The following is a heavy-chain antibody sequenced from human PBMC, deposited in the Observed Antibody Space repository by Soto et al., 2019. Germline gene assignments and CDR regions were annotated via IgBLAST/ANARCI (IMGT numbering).Heavy chain of an antibody. CDR3: ARNWNLALVPAAYFDS. CDR1: NFSVLTSTYY. V-gene: IGHV4-39*01. Sequence: SETLSLTCTVSNFSVLTSTYYWAWIRQPPGKGLEWVGTVYYTGTTYYNPSLQSRVTISIDTSKNQFSLNLNSVTAADTAVYYCARNWNLALVPAAYFDSWGQGTPAPVSS. J-gene: IGHJ4*02. D-gene: IGHD2-2*01. CDR2: VYYTGTT.